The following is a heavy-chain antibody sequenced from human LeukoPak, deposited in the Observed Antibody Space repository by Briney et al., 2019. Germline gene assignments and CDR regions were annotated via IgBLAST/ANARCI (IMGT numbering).Heavy chain of an antibody. V-gene: IGHV4-4*02. Sequence: SETLSLTCAVSGDSISDKYWWRWVRQFPVKGLEWIGEVYRSGGTSYNPSLKSRVTVSIDYSKNQFSLNLRSVTAADTAVYYCGRHANGDSSAAFDLWGQGTMVFVSS. D-gene: IGHD2-8*01. CDR2: VYRSGGT. CDR3: GRHANGDSSAAFDL. CDR1: GDSISDKYW. J-gene: IGHJ3*01.